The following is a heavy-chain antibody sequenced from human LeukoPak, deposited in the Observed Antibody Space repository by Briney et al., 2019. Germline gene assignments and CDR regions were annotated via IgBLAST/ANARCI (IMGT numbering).Heavy chain of an antibody. J-gene: IGHJ6*03. CDR2: ISSSTSTI. CDR3: ARGDKVVAADYYYYMDV. Sequence: GGSLRLSCAASGFTFSSYEMNWVRQAPGKGLEWVPYISSSTSTIYYADSVKGRFTISRDNAKNSLYLQMNSLRAEDTAVYYCARGDKVVAADYYYYMDVWGKGTTVTISS. V-gene: IGHV3-48*03. D-gene: IGHD2-15*01. CDR1: GFTFSSYE.